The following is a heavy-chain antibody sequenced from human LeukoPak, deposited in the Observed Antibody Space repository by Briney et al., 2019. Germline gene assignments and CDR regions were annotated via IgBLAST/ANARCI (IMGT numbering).Heavy chain of an antibody. Sequence: SETLSLTCTVSGYSISSGYYWGWIRQPPGKGLEWIGRIYHSGSTYYNPSLKSRVTISVDTSKNQFSLKLSSVTAADTAVYYCARGYCSSTSCYQDDAFDIWGQGTMVTVSS. CDR3: ARGYCSSTSCYQDDAFDI. CDR1: GYSISSGYY. V-gene: IGHV4-38-2*02. CDR2: IYHSGST. D-gene: IGHD2-2*01. J-gene: IGHJ3*02.